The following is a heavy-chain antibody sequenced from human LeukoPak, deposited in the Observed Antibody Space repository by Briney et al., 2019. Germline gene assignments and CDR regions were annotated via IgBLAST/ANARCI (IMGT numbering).Heavy chain of an antibody. D-gene: IGHD5-24*01. CDR1: GFTVSSNY. J-gene: IGHJ4*02. CDR3: AKDDGYFDY. Sequence: QTGGSLRLSCAASGFTVSSNYMSWVRQAPGKGLEWVSGIYSGGSTYYADSVKGRFTISRDNSKNTLYLQMDSLRAEDTAVYNCAKDDGYFDYWGQGTLVTVSS. CDR2: IYSGGST. V-gene: IGHV3-66*01.